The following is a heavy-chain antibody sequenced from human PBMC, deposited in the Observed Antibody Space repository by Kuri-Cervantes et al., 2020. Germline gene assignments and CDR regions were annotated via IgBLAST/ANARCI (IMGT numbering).Heavy chain of an antibody. V-gene: IGHV4-39*07. CDR3: ARGRPRVDWFDP. Sequence: SETLSLTCTVSGGSISSGSYYWSWIRQPPGKGLEWIGEINHSGSTNYNPSLKSRVTISVDTSKNQFSLKLSSVTAADTAVYYCARGRPRVDWFDPWGQGTLVTVSS. CDR1: GGSISSGSYY. J-gene: IGHJ5*02. CDR2: INHSGST.